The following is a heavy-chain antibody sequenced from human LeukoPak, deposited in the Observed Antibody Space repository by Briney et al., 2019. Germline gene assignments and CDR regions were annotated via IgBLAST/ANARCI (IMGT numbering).Heavy chain of an antibody. CDR2: ISSSSNTI. CDR1: GFTFSSYS. V-gene: IGHV3-48*04. Sequence: GGSLRLTCAASGFTFSSYSMNWVRQAPGKGLEWVSYISSSSNTIYYADSVKGRFTISRDNAKNSLYLQMNSLRAEDTAVYYCAGEHIAAHNYWGQGSLVTVSS. CDR3: AGEHIAAHNY. J-gene: IGHJ4*02. D-gene: IGHD6-6*01.